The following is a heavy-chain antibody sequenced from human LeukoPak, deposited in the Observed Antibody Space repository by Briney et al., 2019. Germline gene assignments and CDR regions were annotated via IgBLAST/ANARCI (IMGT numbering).Heavy chain of an antibody. CDR2: INPSGGST. V-gene: IGHV1-46*01. D-gene: IGHD2-2*01. J-gene: IGHJ4*02. CDR1: GYTFTSYC. CDR3: ARSDARGGQLLPPDY. Sequence: ASVKVSCKASGYTFTSYCMHWVRQAPGQGLEWMGIINPSGGSTSYAQKFQGRVTMTRDTSTSTVYMELSSLRSEDTAVYYCARSDARGGQLLPPDYWGQGTLVTVSS.